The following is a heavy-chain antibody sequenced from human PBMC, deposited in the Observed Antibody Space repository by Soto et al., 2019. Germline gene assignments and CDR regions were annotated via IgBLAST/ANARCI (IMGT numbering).Heavy chain of an antibody. J-gene: IGHJ6*02. CDR1: GGTFSSYA. CDR2: IIPIFGTA. D-gene: IGHD3-3*01. CDR3: ARGGITIFGADYYYYYGMDV. V-gene: IGHV1-69*01. Sequence: QVQLVQSGAEVKKPGSSVKVSCKASGGTFSSYAISWVRQAPGQGLEWRGGIIPIFGTANYAQKFQGRVTITADESTSTAYMELSSLRSEDTAVYYCARGGITIFGADYYYYYGMDVWGQGTTVTVSS.